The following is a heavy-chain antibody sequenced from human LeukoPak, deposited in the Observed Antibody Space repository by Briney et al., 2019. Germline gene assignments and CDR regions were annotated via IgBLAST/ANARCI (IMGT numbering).Heavy chain of an antibody. D-gene: IGHD3-22*01. J-gene: IGHJ3*02. CDR2: IYYSGST. CDR3: ASHYYYDSSGHPFDAFDI. Sequence: PSETLSLTCTVSGGSISSSSYYWGWIRQPPGKGLEWIGSIYYSGSTYYNPSLKSRVTISVDTSKNQFSLKLSSVTAADTAVYYCASHYYYDSSGHPFDAFDIWGQGTMVTVSS. CDR1: GGSISSSSYY. V-gene: IGHV4-39*01.